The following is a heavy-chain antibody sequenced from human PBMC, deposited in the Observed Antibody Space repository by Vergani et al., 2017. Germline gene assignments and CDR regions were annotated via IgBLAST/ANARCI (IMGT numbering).Heavy chain of an antibody. CDR2: IYTSGAT. Sequence: QVQLQESGPGLVKPSQTLSLTCTVSGGSFSTGGQSWTWLRQSAGKGLEWIGRIYTSGATNYNPSLRSRAIMSVDASKKQFSLKLTSVTAADTAVYYCARHRTYYYGSGSLVWFDPWGQGTLVTVSS. CDR1: GGSFSTGGQS. CDR3: ARHRTYYYGSGSLVWFDP. D-gene: IGHD3-10*01. V-gene: IGHV4-61*02. J-gene: IGHJ5*02.